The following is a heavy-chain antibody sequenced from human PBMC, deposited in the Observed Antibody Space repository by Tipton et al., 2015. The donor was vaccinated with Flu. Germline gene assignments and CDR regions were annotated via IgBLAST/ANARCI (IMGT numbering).Heavy chain of an antibody. Sequence: TLSLTCAVSGGSISSSNWWSWVRQPPGKGLEWIGEIYHSGSTNYNPSLKSRVTISVDKSKNQFSLKLSSVAAADTAVYYCAREDFPGYERYFDYWGQGTLVTVSS. D-gene: IGHD5-12*01. J-gene: IGHJ4*02. V-gene: IGHV4-4*02. CDR3: AREDFPGYERYFDY. CDR2: IYHSGST. CDR1: GGSISSSNW.